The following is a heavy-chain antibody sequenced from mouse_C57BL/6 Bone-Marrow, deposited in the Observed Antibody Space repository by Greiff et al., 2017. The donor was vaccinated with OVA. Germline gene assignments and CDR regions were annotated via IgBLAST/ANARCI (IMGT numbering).Heavy chain of an antibody. V-gene: IGHV14-4*01. CDR2: IDPENGDT. CDR3: TTRAIYYGYDYGFAY. CDR1: GFNIKDAY. Sequence: EVQLQQSGAELVRPGASVKLSCTASGFNIKDAYMHWVKQRPEQGLEWIGWIDPENGDTEYASKFQGQATITADTSSNTAYLQLSSLTSEDTAVYYCTTRAIYYGYDYGFAYWGQGTLVTVSA. D-gene: IGHD2-2*01. J-gene: IGHJ3*01.